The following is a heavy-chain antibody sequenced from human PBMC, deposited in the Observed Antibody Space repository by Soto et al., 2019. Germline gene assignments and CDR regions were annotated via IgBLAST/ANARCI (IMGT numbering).Heavy chain of an antibody. D-gene: IGHD3-10*01. CDR1: GFTFRTYA. CDR3: AKIPTGSGSSKFDY. Sequence: PGGSLRLSCAACGFTFRTYAMNWVRQAPGKGLEWISAISGSGSFTHYADSVRGRFTISRDNSQNQLYLQMNNLRGDDTAMYYCAKIPTGSGSSKFDYWGQGIQVTVSS. J-gene: IGHJ4*02. V-gene: IGHV3-23*01. CDR2: ISGSGSFT.